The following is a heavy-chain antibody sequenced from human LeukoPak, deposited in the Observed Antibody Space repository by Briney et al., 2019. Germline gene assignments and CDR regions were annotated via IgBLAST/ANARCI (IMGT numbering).Heavy chain of an antibody. D-gene: IGHD6-13*01. CDR3: ARADSSSWFHYYYYMDV. J-gene: IGHJ6*03. CDR2: IWYDGSNK. CDR1: GFTFSSYG. V-gene: IGHV3-33*01. Sequence: GGSLRLSCAASGFTFSSYGMHWVRQAPGKGLEWAAVIWYDGSNKYYADSVKGRFTISRDNSKNTLYLQMNSLRAEDTAVYYCARADSSSWFHYYYYMDVWGKGTTVTVSS.